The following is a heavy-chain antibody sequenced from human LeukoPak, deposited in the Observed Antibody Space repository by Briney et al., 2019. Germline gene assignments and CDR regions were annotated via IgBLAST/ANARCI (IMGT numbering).Heavy chain of an antibody. CDR2: ISAYNGNT. CDR3: ARHPNPIFGVVTSLLEPSFSRWFDP. CDR1: GYTFTSYG. J-gene: IGHJ5*02. Sequence: ASVKVSCKASGYTFTSYGISWVRQAPGQGLEWMGWISAYNGNTNYAQKLQGRVTMITDTSTSTAYMELRSLRSDDTAVYYCARHPNPIFGVVTSLLEPSFSRWFDPWGQGTLVTVSS. V-gene: IGHV1-18*01. D-gene: IGHD3-3*01.